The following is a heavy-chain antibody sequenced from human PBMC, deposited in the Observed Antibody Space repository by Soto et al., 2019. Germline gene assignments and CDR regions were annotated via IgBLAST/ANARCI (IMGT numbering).Heavy chain of an antibody. D-gene: IGHD2-21*02. Sequence: SETLSLTCTVSGGSISSYYWSWIGQPPGEGLEGIGYIYYRASTNYRPSLKSRVTISVDTSKNQFSLNLSSVTAADTAVYYCARHLPYCGGDCYSLDYWGQGTLVT. CDR3: ARHLPYCGGDCYSLDY. CDR2: IYYRAST. J-gene: IGHJ4*02. V-gene: IGHV4-59*08. CDR1: GGSISSYY.